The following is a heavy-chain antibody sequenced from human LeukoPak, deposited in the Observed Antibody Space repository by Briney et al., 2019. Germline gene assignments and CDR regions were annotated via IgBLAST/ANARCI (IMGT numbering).Heavy chain of an antibody. J-gene: IGHJ4*02. CDR1: GFTFSKWP. D-gene: IGHD5-24*01. CDR2: ISYDGSNK. CDR3: ARDLTRDGSTMGGGY. Sequence: GGSLRLSCVASGFTFSKWPMHWLRQAPGKGLEWVAVISYDGSNKYYADSVKGRFTISRDNSKNTLYLQMNSLRAEDTAVYYCARDLTRDGSTMGGGYWGQGTLVTVSS. V-gene: IGHV3-30-3*01.